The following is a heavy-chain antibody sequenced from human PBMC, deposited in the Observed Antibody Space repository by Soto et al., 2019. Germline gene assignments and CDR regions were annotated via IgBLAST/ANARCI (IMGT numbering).Heavy chain of an antibody. J-gene: IGHJ4*02. CDR3: VGQHLALDY. CDR2: ISYQGSNR. V-gene: IGHV3-30*03. D-gene: IGHD6-13*01. CDR1: GFMFNNND. Sequence: GGSLRLSCAASGFMFNNNDTHWVRQAPGKGLEWVSVISYQGSNRFYAGSVKGRFTISRDSSMNTLYLHMNDLRVEDTAVYYCVGQHLALDYWGQGTVVTVSS.